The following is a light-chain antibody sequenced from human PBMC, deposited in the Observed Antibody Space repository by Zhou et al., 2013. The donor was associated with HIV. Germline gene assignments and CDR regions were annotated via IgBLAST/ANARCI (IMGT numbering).Light chain of an antibody. CDR3: AAWDDSLSGVV. V-gene: IGLV2-8*01. Sequence: QSALTQPPSASGTPGQSVTISCTGTSSDVGGYNYVAWYQLHPGKVPKIMIYEVNKRPSGVPDRFSGSKSGTSASLAISGLRSEDEADYYCAAWDDSLSGVVFGGGTKLTVL. J-gene: IGLJ2*01. CDR1: SSDVGGYNY. CDR2: EVN.